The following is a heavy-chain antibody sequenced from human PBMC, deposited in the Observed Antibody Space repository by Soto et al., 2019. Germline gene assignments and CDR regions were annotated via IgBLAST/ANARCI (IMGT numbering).Heavy chain of an antibody. CDR3: ARNMDYYYGPGSGNGHGV. D-gene: IGHD3-10*01. CDR1: GYTFSAYY. Sequence: QVQLVQSGAEVKEPGDSVRVSCEASGYTFSAYYIHWVRQAPGQGLEWMGWINPKFGDTTYAQDFQGRVTMTRDMSISTVYMELSRLTSYDTAIYYCARNMDYYYGPGSGNGHGVWGQGTTVTVFS. CDR2: INPKFGDT. V-gene: IGHV1-2*02. J-gene: IGHJ6*02.